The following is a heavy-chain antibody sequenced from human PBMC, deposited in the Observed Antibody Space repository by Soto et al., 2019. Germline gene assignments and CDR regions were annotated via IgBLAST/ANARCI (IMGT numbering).Heavy chain of an antibody. CDR2: IKEDGTET. J-gene: IGHJ4*02. V-gene: IGHV3-7*01. CDR1: GIILTTFW. CDR3: ARGGRSGSKYQYFDS. D-gene: IGHD3-16*01. Sequence: EVHLEESGGGSVQPGGSLRLSCAGSGIILTTFWMNWVRQVPGKGLEWVANIKEDGTETYFLDSVKGRFTISRDNAKNSLFLQMTSLRAEDTGIYYCARGGRSGSKYQYFDSWGQGTLVTVSP.